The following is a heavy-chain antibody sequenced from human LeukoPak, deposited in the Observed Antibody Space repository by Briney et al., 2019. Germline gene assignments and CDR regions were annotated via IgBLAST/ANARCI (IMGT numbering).Heavy chain of an antibody. CDR2: IWYDGSNK. Sequence: GGSLRLSCAASGFTVSSYGMHWVRQAPGKGLEWVAVIWYDGSNKYYADSVKGRFTISRGNSKNTLYLQMNSLRAEDTAVYYCARDPLGSSAPYYYYGMDVWGQGTTVTVSS. V-gene: IGHV3-33*08. CDR3: ARDPLGSSAPYYYYGMDV. D-gene: IGHD6-6*01. CDR1: GFTVSSYG. J-gene: IGHJ6*02.